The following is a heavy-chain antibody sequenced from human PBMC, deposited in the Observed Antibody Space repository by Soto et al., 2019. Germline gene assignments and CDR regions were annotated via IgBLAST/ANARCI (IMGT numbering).Heavy chain of an antibody. J-gene: IGHJ5*02. CDR1: GYTFTSYA. CDR3: ARESASNDGARARGVCFDP. Sequence: GASVKVSCTASGYTFTSYAMHWVRQAPGQRLEWMGWINAGNGTAKYSQKFQGRVTITTDESTSTAYMELSSLRSEDTAVYYCARESASNDGARARGVCFDPWGQGTLVTVSS. CDR2: INAGNGTA. D-gene: IGHD1-1*01. V-gene: IGHV1-3*01.